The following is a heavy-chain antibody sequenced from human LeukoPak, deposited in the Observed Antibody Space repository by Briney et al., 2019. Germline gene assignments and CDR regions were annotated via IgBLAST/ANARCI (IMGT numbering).Heavy chain of an antibody. D-gene: IGHD1-26*01. Sequence: GGSLRLSCTASGFTFRDYGMSWVRQTPGKGLEWVSSISSSSSYIYYADSVKGRFTISRGNAKNSLYLQMNSLRAEDTAVYYCARDGIVGAHFDYWGQGTLVTVSS. CDR3: ARDGIVGAHFDY. V-gene: IGHV3-21*01. CDR1: GFTFRDYG. J-gene: IGHJ4*02. CDR2: ISSSSSYI.